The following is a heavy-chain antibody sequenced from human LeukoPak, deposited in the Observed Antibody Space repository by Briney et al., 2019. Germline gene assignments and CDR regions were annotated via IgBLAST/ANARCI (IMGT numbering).Heavy chain of an antibody. CDR1: GYSFTSYW. J-gene: IGHJ4*02. CDR3: ARGGRQWLIRRYYFDY. Sequence: GESLKISCKGSGYSFTSYWIGWVRQMPGKGLEWMGIIYPGDSDTRYSPSFQGQVTISADKSISTAYLQWSSLKASDTAMYYCARGGRQWLIRRYYFDYWGQGTLVTVSS. D-gene: IGHD6-19*01. CDR2: IYPGDSDT. V-gene: IGHV5-51*01.